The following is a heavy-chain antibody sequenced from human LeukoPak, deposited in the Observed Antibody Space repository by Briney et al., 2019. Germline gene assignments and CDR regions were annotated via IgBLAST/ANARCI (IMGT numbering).Heavy chain of an antibody. V-gene: IGHV3-21*01. CDR2: ISSSSSYI. CDR3: ARDKGRPGYGSGSYFPYFDY. CDR1: GFTFSSYS. J-gene: IGHJ4*02. Sequence: GGSLRLSCAASGFTFSSYSMNWVRQAPGKGLEWVSSISSSSSYIYYADSVKGRFTISRDNAKNSLYLQMNSLRAEDTAVYYCARDKGRPGYGSGSYFPYFDYWGQGTLVTVSS. D-gene: IGHD3-10*01.